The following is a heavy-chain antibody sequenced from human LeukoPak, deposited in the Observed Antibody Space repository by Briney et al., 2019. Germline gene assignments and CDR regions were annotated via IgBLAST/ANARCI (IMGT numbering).Heavy chain of an antibody. J-gene: IGHJ4*02. Sequence: GGSLRLSCAASGFTFSSYWMHWVRQAPGEGLVWVSRIKSDGSSTRYADSVKGRFTISRKNSKNTLYLQMNSLRAEDTAVYYCAKDRDYYGSGSSLFWGQGTLVTVSS. CDR2: IKSDGSST. CDR1: GFTFSSYW. V-gene: IGHV3-74*01. D-gene: IGHD3-10*01. CDR3: AKDRDYYGSGSSLF.